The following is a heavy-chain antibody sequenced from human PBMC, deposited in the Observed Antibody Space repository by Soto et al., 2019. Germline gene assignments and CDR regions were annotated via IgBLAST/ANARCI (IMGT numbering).Heavy chain of an antibody. CDR1: GDTFTDYY. CDR3: ARGGHVVVVTAALDY. V-gene: IGHV1-46*01. D-gene: IGHD2-21*02. J-gene: IGHJ4*02. CDR2: VNPSGGHT. Sequence: QVQLMQSGAEVKKPGASVKVSCKASGDTFTDYYIHWVRQAPGQVLEWMGTVNPSGGHTTYAQHFMGRVTMTRDTSTSTLYMELTSLTSDDTAIYCCARGGHVVVVTAALDYWGQGTLVTVSS.